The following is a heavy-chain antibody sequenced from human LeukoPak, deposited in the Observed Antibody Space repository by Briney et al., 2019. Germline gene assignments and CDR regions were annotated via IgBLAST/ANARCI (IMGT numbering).Heavy chain of an antibody. CDR3: ARVRSLRGYSYGVDY. V-gene: IGHV3-30*04. J-gene: IGHJ4*02. Sequence: GGSLRLSCAASGFTFSNYAINWVRQAPGKGLEWVAIISFDGSTKYYADSVKGRFTISRDNSKNTLYLQMNSLRAEDTAVYYCARVRSLRGYSYGVDYWGQGTLVTVSS. CDR1: GFTFSNYA. D-gene: IGHD5-18*01. CDR2: ISFDGSTK.